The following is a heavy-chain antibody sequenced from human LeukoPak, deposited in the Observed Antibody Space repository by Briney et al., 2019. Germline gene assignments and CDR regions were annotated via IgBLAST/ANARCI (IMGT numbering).Heavy chain of an antibody. CDR1: GYTFTSYY. D-gene: IGHD6-25*01. V-gene: IGHV1-46*01. CDR2: INPSGGST. J-gene: IGHJ4*02. CDR3: ASAPAQRLTVGYFDY. Sequence: ASVKVSRKASGYTFTSYYMHWVRQAPGQGLEWMGIINPSGGSTSYAQKFQGRVTMTRDMSTSTVYMELSSLRSEDTAVYYCASAPAQRLTVGYFDYWGQGTLVTVSS.